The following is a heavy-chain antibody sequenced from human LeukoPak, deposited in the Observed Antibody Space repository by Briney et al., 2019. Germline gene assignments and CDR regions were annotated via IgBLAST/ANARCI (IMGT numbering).Heavy chain of an antibody. D-gene: IGHD3-22*01. CDR3: ATSNSSGYYALDY. J-gene: IGHJ4*02. V-gene: IGHV3-23*01. CDR1: GFTFSSYA. Sequence: GGSLRLSCAASGFTFSSYAMSWVRQAPGKGLEWVSDISGSGGSTYYADSVKGRFTISRDNSKNTLYLQMNSLRAEDTAVYYCATSNSSGYYALDYWGQGTLVTVSS. CDR2: ISGSGGST.